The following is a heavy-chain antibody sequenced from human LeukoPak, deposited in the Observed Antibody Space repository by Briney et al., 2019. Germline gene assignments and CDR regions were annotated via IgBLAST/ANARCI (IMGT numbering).Heavy chain of an antibody. CDR3: ARDYYRYFDY. D-gene: IGHD3-10*01. Sequence: SETLSLTCIVSGGAISSYYWSWIRQPPGKGLEWIGYIYHSGSTNYNPSLKSRVTISVDTSKNQFSLKLSSVTAADTAVYYCARDYYRYFDYWGQGTLVTVSS. V-gene: IGHV4-59*01. J-gene: IGHJ4*02. CDR2: IYHSGST. CDR1: GGAISSYY.